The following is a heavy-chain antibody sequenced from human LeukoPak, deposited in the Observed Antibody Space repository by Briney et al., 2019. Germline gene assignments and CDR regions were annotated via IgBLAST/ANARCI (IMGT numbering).Heavy chain of an antibody. V-gene: IGHV4-59*01. D-gene: IGHD3-3*01. CDR2: IYYSGGT. Sequence: SETLSLTCTVSGGSLRSYYWNWIRQPPGKGLEWIGYIYYSGGTNYNLSLRSRVYISVDTSKNQFSLNLNSVTAADTAVYYCARGDDFWSGYDSWGQGTLVTVAS. J-gene: IGHJ4*02. CDR1: GGSLRSYY. CDR3: ARGDDFWSGYDS.